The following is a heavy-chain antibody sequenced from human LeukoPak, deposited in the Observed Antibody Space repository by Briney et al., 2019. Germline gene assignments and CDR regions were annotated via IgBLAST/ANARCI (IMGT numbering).Heavy chain of an antibody. CDR2: ISTAITTT. Sequence: GGFLRLSCVVSGFPFSNNPMNWVRQAPRKGLEWVSYISTAITTTYYAESVKGRFTISRDNAKNSLYLQMNSLRVEDTAVYYCARDGGKGYEIDYWGQGTLVTVSS. V-gene: IGHV3-48*01. J-gene: IGHJ4*02. D-gene: IGHD2-2*01. CDR3: ARDGGKGYEIDY. CDR1: GFPFSNNP.